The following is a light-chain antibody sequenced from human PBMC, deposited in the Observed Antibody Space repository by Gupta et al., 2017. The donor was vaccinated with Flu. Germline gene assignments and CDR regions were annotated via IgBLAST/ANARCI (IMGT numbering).Light chain of an antibody. Sequence: TTSHCMLNSCNNRTYLAWYQQKPGQAPKLLIYWASSRATGVPDRFNGSGSGTDFTLTISSLEAEDVAAYYCQQYGSSPPTWTFGQGTKVEIK. CDR2: WAS. CDR3: QQYGSSPPTWT. CDR1: HCMLNSCNNRTY. V-gene: IGKV4-1*01. J-gene: IGKJ1*01.